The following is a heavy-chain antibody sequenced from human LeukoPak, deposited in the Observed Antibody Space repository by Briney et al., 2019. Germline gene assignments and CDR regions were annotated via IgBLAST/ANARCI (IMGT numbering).Heavy chain of an antibody. V-gene: IGHV3-23*01. CDR3: AKDPDGDYVGAFDM. CDR1: VFTFSKYS. D-gene: IGHD4-17*01. J-gene: IGHJ3*02. CDR2: TRGSGHTT. Sequence: PGGCLRLSCTASVFTFSKYSITWIRQAPGKGLEWVSSTRGSGHTTYYADSVQGRFTISRDNSKNTLFLQMNSLRAEDTAIYHCAKDPDGDYVGAFDMWGQGTMVTVSS.